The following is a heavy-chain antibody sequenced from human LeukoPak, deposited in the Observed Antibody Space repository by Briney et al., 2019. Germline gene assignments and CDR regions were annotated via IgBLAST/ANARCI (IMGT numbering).Heavy chain of an antibody. D-gene: IGHD2-15*01. J-gene: IGHJ5*01. Sequence: ASVTVSCKASGYAFNDYYIHWVRQAPGQGLEWMGWINPHSGGTNSAQKFQGRVTMTRDTSISTAYLELSKLRSDDTAVYYCMRSVGSTNWYAYWGQGTQVSVSS. CDR1: GYAFNDYY. CDR3: MRSVGSTNWYAY. CDR2: INPHSGGT. V-gene: IGHV1-2*02.